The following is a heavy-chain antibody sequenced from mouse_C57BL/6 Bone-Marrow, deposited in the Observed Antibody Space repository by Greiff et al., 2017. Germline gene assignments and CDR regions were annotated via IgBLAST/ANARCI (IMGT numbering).Heavy chain of an antibody. CDR2: IHPNSGST. CDR3: ARGDYYGSSLDY. Sequence: QVQLKQPGAELVKPGASVKLSCKASGYTFTSYWMHWVKQRPGQGLEWIGMIHPNSGSTNYNEKFKSKATLTVDKSSSTAYMQLSSLTSEDSAVXYCARGDYYGSSLDYWGQGTTLTVSS. CDR1: GYTFTSYW. D-gene: IGHD1-1*01. J-gene: IGHJ2*01. V-gene: IGHV1-64*01.